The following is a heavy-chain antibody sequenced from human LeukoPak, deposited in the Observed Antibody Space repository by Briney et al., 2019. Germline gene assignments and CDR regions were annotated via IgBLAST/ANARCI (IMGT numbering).Heavy chain of an antibody. CDR3: ARDHSSGWSEDYFDY. J-gene: IGHJ4*02. V-gene: IGHV3-21*01. Sequence: KAGGSLRLSCAASGFTFSSCSMDWVRQAPGKGLEWVSSISSSSSYIYYADSVKGRFTISRDNAKNSLYLQMNSLRAEDTAVYYCARDHSSGWSEDYFDYWGQGTLVTVSS. CDR2: ISSSSSYI. CDR1: GFTFSSCS. D-gene: IGHD6-19*01.